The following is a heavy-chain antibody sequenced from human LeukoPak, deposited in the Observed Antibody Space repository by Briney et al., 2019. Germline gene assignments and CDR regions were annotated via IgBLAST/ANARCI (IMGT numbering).Heavy chain of an antibody. CDR1: GYTFTGYY. J-gene: IGHJ6*03. D-gene: IGHD2-2*01. CDR3: ARRSYIVVVPAAMNYYYYYYMDV. CDR2: ISAYNGNT. V-gene: IGHV1-18*04. Sequence: ASVKVSCKASGYTFTGYYMHWVRQAPGQGLEWMGWISAYNGNTNYAQKLQGRVTMTTDTSTSTAYMELRSLRSDDTAVYYCARRSYIVVVPAAMNYYYYYYMDVWGKGTTVTISS.